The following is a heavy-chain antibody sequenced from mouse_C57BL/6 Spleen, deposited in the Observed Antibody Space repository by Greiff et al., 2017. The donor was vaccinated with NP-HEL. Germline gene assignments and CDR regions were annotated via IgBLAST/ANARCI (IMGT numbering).Heavy chain of an antibody. CDR2: ISSGGSYT. CDR3: ARFYDYGRYFDV. J-gene: IGHJ1*03. Sequence: EVKLVESGGDLVKPGGSLKLSCAASGFTFSSYGMSWVRQTPDKRLEWVATISSGGSYTYYPDSVKGRFTISRDNAKNTLYLQMSSLKSEDTAMYYCARFYDYGRYFDVWGTGTTVTVSS. D-gene: IGHD2-4*01. V-gene: IGHV5-6*01. CDR1: GFTFSSYG.